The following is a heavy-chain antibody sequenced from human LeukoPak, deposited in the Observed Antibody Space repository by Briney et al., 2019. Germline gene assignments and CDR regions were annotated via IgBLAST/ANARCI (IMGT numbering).Heavy chain of an antibody. CDR1: GFTVSSNY. J-gene: IGHJ4*02. D-gene: IGHD6-19*01. CDR2: VRQDGSET. CDR3: ARPPYSGGWYLMF. V-gene: IGHV3-7*01. Sequence: GGSLRLSCAASGFTVSSNYMSWVRQPPGKGLEWVANVRQDGSETYYVDSVKGRFTISRDNTKNSLYLQMNSLRAEDTAVYYCARPPYSGGWYLMFWGQGTLVTVSS.